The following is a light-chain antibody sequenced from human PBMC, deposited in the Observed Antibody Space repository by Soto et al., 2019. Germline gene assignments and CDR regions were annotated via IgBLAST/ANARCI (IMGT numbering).Light chain of an antibody. CDR2: GAS. CDR3: HQYNNWPRT. Sequence: EIVMTQSPATLPVSPGERATLSCRASQSLRNNLAWYQQRPGQAPRLLIYGASTRATGIPARFSGSASGPEFTLTISSLQSEDFAVYCCHQYNNWPRTYGQGTKVEIK. CDR1: QSLRNN. J-gene: IGKJ1*01. V-gene: IGKV3-15*01.